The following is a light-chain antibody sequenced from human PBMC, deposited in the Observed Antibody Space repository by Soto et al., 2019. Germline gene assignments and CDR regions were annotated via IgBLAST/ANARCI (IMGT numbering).Light chain of an antibody. J-gene: IGKJ3*01. V-gene: IGKV1-5*03. Sequence: DFQMTQSPSTLSASVGDRVTITCRASRDVRIYLAWYQQKPGKAPKLLMYQTSTLEAGVPSRFSGSGSETDFSLAISGLQPEDSATYFCQQYYIYPPAFGPGTKVEI. CDR1: RDVRIY. CDR2: QTS. CDR3: QQYYIYPPA.